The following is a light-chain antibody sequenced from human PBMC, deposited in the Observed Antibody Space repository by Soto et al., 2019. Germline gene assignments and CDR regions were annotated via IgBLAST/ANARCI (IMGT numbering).Light chain of an antibody. V-gene: IGKV1-27*01. J-gene: IGKJ4*01. CDR1: QDIRNY. CDR3: QEYDVVPLT. CDR2: AAS. Sequence: DIQMTQSPSSLSASVGDRVTITCRASQDIRNYLAWYQQKPGKIPELLIYAASTFHSGVPSRFSGSGYGTYFTLTITTLQPEDVATYYCQEYDVVPLTLGGGTKVDIK.